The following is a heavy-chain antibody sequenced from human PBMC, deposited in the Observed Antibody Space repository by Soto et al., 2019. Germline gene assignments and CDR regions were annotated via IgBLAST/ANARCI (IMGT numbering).Heavy chain of an antibody. J-gene: IGHJ3*02. CDR2: ISGSGGST. Sequence: PGGSLRLSCAASGFTFSSYAMSWVRQAPGKGLEWVSAISGSGGSTYYADSVKGRFTISRDNSKNTLYLQMNSLRAEDTAVYYCATHGSGILRGFDIWGQGTMVTVSS. V-gene: IGHV3-23*01. CDR3: ATHGSGILRGFDI. CDR1: GFTFSSYA. D-gene: IGHD3-10*01.